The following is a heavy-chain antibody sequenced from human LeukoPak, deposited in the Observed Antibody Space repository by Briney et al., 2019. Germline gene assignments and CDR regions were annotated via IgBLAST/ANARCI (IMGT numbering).Heavy chain of an antibody. D-gene: IGHD6-13*01. V-gene: IGHV3-64*01. CDR3: ARGAQLTDY. CDR2: IGPDGGTT. J-gene: IGHJ4*02. Sequence: GGSLRLSCAASGFTFSTYGMHWVRQAPGKGLEYVSGIGPDGGTTYYAKSVKGRFIISRDNSKNMVYLQMGSLTVDDMAVYYCARGAQLTDYWGQGTLVNVSS. CDR1: GFTFSTYG.